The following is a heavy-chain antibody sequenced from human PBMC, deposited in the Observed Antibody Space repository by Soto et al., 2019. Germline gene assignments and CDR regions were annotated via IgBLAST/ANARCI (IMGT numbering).Heavy chain of an antibody. Sequence: GGSLRLSCAASGFTFSSYAMSWVRQLPGKGLEGVSAIGGSGGSTYYADSVKGLFTISRDTSRNKLYLQMNSLSAGDTAVYYCAKGSGYDYTYDFQHWGQGTLVTVSS. CDR3: AKGSGYDYTYDFQH. CDR1: GFTFSSYA. D-gene: IGHD5-12*01. CDR2: IGGSGGST. V-gene: IGHV3-23*01. J-gene: IGHJ1*01.